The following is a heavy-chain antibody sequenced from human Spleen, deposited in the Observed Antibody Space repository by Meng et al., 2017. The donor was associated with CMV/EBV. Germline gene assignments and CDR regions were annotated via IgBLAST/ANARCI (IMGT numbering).Heavy chain of an antibody. D-gene: IGHD3-3*01. J-gene: IGHJ6*02. CDR3: ARLEIKVLRFLEWVPGGMDV. Sequence: SVKVSCKASGGTFSNSAISWVRQAPGQGLEWMGGSIPMLDTANDAQKFQGRVTITTDESKSTTYMELSSLRSEDTAVYYCARLEIKVLRFLEWVPGGMDVWGQGTTVTVSS. CDR1: GGTFSNSA. CDR2: SIPMLDTA. V-gene: IGHV1-69*05.